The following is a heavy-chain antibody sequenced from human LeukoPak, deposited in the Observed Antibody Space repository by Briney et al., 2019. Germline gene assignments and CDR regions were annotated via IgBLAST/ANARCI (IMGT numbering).Heavy chain of an antibody. CDR2: TYYRSKWHN. CDR3: ARMVIVGSTRYFDY. Sequence: SQTLSLTCAISGDSVSNNSAAWNWIRQSPSRGLEWLGRTYYRSKWHNDYAVSVRSRITINPDTFKNQFSLQLNSVTPDDTAVYYCARMVIVGSTRYFDYWGQGTLVTVSS. CDR1: GDSVSNNSAA. V-gene: IGHV6-1*01. J-gene: IGHJ4*02. D-gene: IGHD1-26*01.